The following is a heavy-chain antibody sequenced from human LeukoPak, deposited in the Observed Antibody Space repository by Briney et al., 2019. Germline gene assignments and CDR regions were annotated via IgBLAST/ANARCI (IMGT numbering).Heavy chain of an antibody. V-gene: IGHV4-39*01. CDR2: IYYSGST. CDR1: GGSINSSNYY. J-gene: IGHJ4*02. Sequence: SETLSLTCTVPGGSINSSNYYWGWIRQPPGKGLEWIGSIYYSGSTCYNPSLKSRVSISVDTSKDQFSLKLSSVTAADTAVYYCARHRDSSGWYDFDYWGQGTLVTVSS. D-gene: IGHD6-19*01. CDR3: ARHRDSSGWYDFDY.